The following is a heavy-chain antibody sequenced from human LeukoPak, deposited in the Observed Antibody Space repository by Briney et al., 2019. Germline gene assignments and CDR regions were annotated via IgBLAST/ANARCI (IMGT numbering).Heavy chain of an antibody. CDR3: AREVEEYYYDSSGYWSAAFDI. J-gene: IGHJ3*02. Sequence: GGSLRLSCAASGFTFSSYGMHWVRQAPGKGLEWVAVIWYDGSNKYYADSVKGRFTISRDNSKNTLYLQMNSLRAEDTAVYYCAREVEEYYYDSSGYWSAAFDIWGQETMVTVSS. V-gene: IGHV3-33*01. CDR2: IWYDGSNK. CDR1: GFTFSSYG. D-gene: IGHD3-22*01.